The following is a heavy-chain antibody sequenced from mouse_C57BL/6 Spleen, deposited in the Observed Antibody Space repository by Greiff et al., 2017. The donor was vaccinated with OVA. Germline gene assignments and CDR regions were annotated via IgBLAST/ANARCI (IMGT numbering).Heavy chain of an antibody. V-gene: IGHV3-6*01. CDR2: ISYDGSN. CDR3: ARVLNWDGAMDY. D-gene: IGHD4-1*01. Sequence: VQLKESGPGLVKPSQSLSLTCSVTGYSITSGYYWNWIRQFPGNKLEWMGYISYDGSNNYNPSLKNRISITRDTSKNQFFLKLNSVTTEDTATYYCARVLNWDGAMDYWGQGTSVTVSS. CDR1: GYSITSGYY. J-gene: IGHJ4*01.